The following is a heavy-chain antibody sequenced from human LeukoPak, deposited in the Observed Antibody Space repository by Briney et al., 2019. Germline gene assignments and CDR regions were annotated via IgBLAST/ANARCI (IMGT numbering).Heavy chain of an antibody. CDR1: GFTFSSYA. CDR3: AKERGNGVRGAFDI. D-gene: IGHD4-17*01. Sequence: GGSLRLSCAASGFTFSSYAMNWVRQAPGKGLEWVSVISGSGGSTYYADSVKGRFTMSRDNSKNTLYLQMNSLRAEDTAVYYCAKERGNGVRGAFDIWGQGTMVTVPS. J-gene: IGHJ3*02. CDR2: ISGSGGST. V-gene: IGHV3-23*01.